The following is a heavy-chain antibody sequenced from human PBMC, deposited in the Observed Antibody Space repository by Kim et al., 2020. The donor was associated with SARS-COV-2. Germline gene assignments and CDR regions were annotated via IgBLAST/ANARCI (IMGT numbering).Heavy chain of an antibody. V-gene: IGHV3-23*01. D-gene: IGHD2-2*01. Sequence: VKGRFTISRDNSKNTLDLKMNSLRAEDTAVYYCAKVVLGYCSSTSCLEDYWGQGTLVTVSS. J-gene: IGHJ4*02. CDR3: AKVVLGYCSSTSCLEDY.